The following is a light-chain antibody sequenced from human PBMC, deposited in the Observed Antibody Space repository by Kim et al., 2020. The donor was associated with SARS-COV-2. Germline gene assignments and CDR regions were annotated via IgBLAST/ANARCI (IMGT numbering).Light chain of an antibody. V-gene: IGKV1-33*01. CDR2: DVS. Sequence: SASVGDRVTITCQASQDIFNYLNWYQQKPGKAPKLLIYDVSHLETGVPTRFSGSGSGTDFTLTISSLQPEDIATYYCQQYDTPLTFGGGTKVDIK. CDR1: QDIFNY. J-gene: IGKJ4*01. CDR3: QQYDTPLT.